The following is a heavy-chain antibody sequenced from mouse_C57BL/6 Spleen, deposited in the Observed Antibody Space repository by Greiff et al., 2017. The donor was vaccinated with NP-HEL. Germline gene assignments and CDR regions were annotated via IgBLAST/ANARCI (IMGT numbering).Heavy chain of an antibody. J-gene: IGHJ4*01. Sequence: EVKLMESGAELVKPGASVKLSCTASGFNIKDYYMHWVKQRTEQGLEWIGRIDPEDGETKYAPKFQGKATITADTSSNTAYLQLSSLTSEDTAVYYCARWATMVTTAMDDWGQGTSVTVSS. CDR2: IDPEDGET. CDR3: ARWATMVTTAMDD. D-gene: IGHD2-2*01. CDR1: GFNIKDYY. V-gene: IGHV14-2*01.